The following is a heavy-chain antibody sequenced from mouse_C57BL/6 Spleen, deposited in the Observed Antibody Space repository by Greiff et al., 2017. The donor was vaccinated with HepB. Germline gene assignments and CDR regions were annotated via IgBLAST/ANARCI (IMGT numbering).Heavy chain of an antibody. V-gene: IGHV1-49*01. CDR1: YFAFMASA. CDR3: AREGAVRREAMDY. J-gene: IGHJ4*01. D-gene: IGHD6-1*01. Sequence: LQQSGAELVRPGSSVKLSCKASYFAFMASAMHWVKQRPGHGLEWIGSFTMYSDATEYSENFKGKATLTANTSSSTAYMELSSLTSEDSAVYYCAREGAVRREAMDYWGQGTSVTVSS. CDR2: FTMYSDAT.